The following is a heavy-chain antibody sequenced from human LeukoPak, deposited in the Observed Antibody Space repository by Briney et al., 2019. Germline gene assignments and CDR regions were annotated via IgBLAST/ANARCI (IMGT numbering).Heavy chain of an antibody. CDR1: GGTFSSYA. Sequence: GSSVKVSCKASGGTFSSYAISWVRQAPGQGLEWMGGIIPIFGTANYAQKFQGRVTITTDESTSTAYMELSSLRSEDTAVYYCARDYHESIAAFNWFDRWGQGTLVTVSS. V-gene: IGHV1-69*05. J-gene: IGHJ5*02. CDR3: ARDYHESIAAFNWFDR. CDR2: IIPIFGTA. D-gene: IGHD6-6*01.